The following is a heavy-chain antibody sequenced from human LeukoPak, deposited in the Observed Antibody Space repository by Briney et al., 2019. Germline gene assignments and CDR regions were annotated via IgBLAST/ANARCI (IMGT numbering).Heavy chain of an antibody. Sequence: GGSLRLSCTASGFTFGDYAMSWVRQAPGKGLEWVGFIRSKAYGGTTEYAASVKGRFTISRDDSKSIAYLQMNSLKTEDTAVYYCTRVGEEMATTFFDYWGQGTLVTVSS. CDR2: IRSKAYGGTT. V-gene: IGHV3-49*04. D-gene: IGHD5-24*01. CDR3: TRVGEEMATTFFDY. CDR1: GFTFGDYA. J-gene: IGHJ4*02.